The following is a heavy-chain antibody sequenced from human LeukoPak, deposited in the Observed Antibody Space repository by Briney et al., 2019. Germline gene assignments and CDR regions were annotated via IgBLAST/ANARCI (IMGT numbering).Heavy chain of an antibody. J-gene: IGHJ3*02. CDR2: INHSGST. CDR3: ARGKGQDAFDI. Sequence: SETLSLTCAVYGGPFSGYYWSWIRQPPGKGLEWIGEINHSGSTNYNPSLKSRVTISVDTSKNQFSLKLSSVTAADTAVYYCARGKGQDAFDIWGQGTMSPSLQ. CDR1: GGPFSGYY. V-gene: IGHV4-34*01.